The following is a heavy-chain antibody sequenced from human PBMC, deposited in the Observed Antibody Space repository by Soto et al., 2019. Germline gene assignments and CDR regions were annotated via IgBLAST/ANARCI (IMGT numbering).Heavy chain of an antibody. CDR3: ARDGNFAFRGYSFGFDF. J-gene: IGHJ4*02. CDR1: GYRFTNYY. Sequence: QVQLVQSGAEVKKPGASVRVSCEASGYRFTNYYIHWVRQAPGQGLEWMVRMNLDTGGTTYAQKFQGRVTMTRDTSISTAYRELSSVQSDDTAMYYCARDGNFAFRGYSFGFDFWGQGTLLTVSS. D-gene: IGHD5-18*01. V-gene: IGHV1-2*06. CDR2: MNLDTGGT.